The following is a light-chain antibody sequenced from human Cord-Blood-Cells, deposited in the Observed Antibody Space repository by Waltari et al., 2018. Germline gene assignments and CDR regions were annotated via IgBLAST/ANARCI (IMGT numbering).Light chain of an antibody. CDR1: SGHSSYA. J-gene: IGLJ3*02. CDR2: LNSDGSH. Sequence: QLVLTQSPSASASLGASVKLTCTLSSGHSSYAIAWHQQQPEKGPRYLMKLNSDGSHSKGGGTPDRFAGSSSGAERYLTIPSLQSEDEADYYCQTWGTGNWVFGGGTKLTVL. V-gene: IGLV4-69*01. CDR3: QTWGTGNWV.